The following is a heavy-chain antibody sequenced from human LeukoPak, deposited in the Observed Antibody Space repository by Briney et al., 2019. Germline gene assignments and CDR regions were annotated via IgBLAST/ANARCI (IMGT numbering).Heavy chain of an antibody. D-gene: IGHD2-2*01. CDR1: GGSISSSSYY. V-gene: IGHV4-39*01. CDR2: IYYSGST. CDR3: ARGPATARGGYFDY. J-gene: IGHJ4*02. Sequence: SETLSLTCTVSGGSISSSSYYWGWIRQPPGKGLEWIGSIYYSGSTYYNPSLKSRVTISVDTSKNQFSLKLSSVTAADTAVYYCARGPATARGGYFDYWGQGTLVTVSS.